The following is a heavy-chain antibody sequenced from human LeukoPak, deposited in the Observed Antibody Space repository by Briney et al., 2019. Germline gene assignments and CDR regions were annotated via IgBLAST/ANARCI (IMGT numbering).Heavy chain of an antibody. V-gene: IGHV3-48*01. CDR2: ISSSSSTI. CDR3: AREVGPDYGSGSYSAY. D-gene: IGHD3-10*01. J-gene: IGHJ4*02. CDR1: GFTFSSYS. Sequence: QPGGSLRLSCAASGFTFSSYSMNWVRQAPGKGLEWVSYISSSSSTIYYADSVKGRFTISRDNAKNTLYLQMNSLRAEDTAVYYCAREVGPDYGSGSYSAYWGQGTLVTVSS.